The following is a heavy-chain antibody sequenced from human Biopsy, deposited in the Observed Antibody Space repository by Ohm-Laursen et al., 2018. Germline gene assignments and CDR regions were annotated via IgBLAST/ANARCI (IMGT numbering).Heavy chain of an antibody. D-gene: IGHD3/OR15-3a*01. V-gene: IGHV4-59*08. CDR2: RFHSGSP. Sequence: GTLSLTCTVSGGSITADFWTWIRQTPGERLEWIGYRFHSGSPMYNPSLKIRVTISVDTSRSQFSLTLTSVTAADTAVYYCVRLNRRGNIIFFDYWGRGTLVTVSS. CDR3: VRLNRRGNIIFFDY. CDR1: GGSITADF. J-gene: IGHJ4*02.